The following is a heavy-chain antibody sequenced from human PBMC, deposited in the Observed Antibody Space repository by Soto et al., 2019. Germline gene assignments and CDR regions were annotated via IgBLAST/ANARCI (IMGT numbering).Heavy chain of an antibody. CDR1: GFTFSSYS. D-gene: IGHD5-12*01. CDR3: ARSGYDSGYYYGMDV. Sequence: EVQLVESGGGLVKPGGSLRLSCAASGFTFSSYSINWVRQAPGKGLEWVSSISSSSSYIYYADSVKGRFTISRDNAKNSLYLQMNSLRAEDTAVYYCARSGYDSGYYYGMDVWGQGTTVTVSS. CDR2: ISSSSSYI. J-gene: IGHJ6*02. V-gene: IGHV3-21*01.